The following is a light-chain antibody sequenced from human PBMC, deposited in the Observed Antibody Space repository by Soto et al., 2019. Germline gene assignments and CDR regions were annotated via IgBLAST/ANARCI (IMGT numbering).Light chain of an antibody. CDR2: SNN. J-gene: IGLJ1*01. Sequence: QSVLTQPPSASGTPGQRVTISCSGSSSNIGSNTVNWYQQLPGTAPKLLIYSNNQRPSGVPDRFSGSKSGTSASLAISGLQSEDEADYYCSLYISGSTDVFGTGTKVTVL. CDR1: SSNIGSNT. CDR3: SLYISGSTDV. V-gene: IGLV1-44*01.